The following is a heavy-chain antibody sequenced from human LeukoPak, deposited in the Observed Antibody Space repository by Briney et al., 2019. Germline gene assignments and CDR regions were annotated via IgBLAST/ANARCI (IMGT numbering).Heavy chain of an antibody. CDR2: IWSHGRSE. J-gene: IGHJ5*02. D-gene: IGHD3-22*01. Sequence: GGSLRLSCAASGFTFSNYGIHWVRQAPGKGVEWVSVIWSHGRSEYYADSVKGRFTISRDNSKNTVSLQMNSLRAEDTAVYYCARDIDTSSHYGWFDPWGQGTLVIVSS. CDR1: GFTFSNYG. CDR3: ARDIDTSSHYGWFDP. V-gene: IGHV3-33*01.